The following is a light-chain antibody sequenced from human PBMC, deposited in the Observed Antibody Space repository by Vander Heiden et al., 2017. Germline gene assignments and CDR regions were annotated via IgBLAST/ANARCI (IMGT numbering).Light chain of an antibody. CDR3: QQDDNLPHT. CDR1: QDISNY. V-gene: IGKV1-33*01. CDR2: DAS. J-gene: IGKJ2*01. Sequence: DIQMTQSPSSLSAPVGDRVTITCQASQDISNYLNWYQQKPGKAPKLLIYDASNLETGVPSRFSGSGSGTDFTFTIISLQPEDIATYYFQQDDNLPHTFGQGTKLEIK.